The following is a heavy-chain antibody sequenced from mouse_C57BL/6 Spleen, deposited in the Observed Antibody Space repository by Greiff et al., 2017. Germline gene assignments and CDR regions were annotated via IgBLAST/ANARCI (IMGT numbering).Heavy chain of an antibody. CDR1: GYTFTDYY. J-gene: IGHJ3*01. V-gene: IGHV1-26*01. D-gene: IGHD2-10*02. Sequence: EVQLQQSGPELVKPGASVKISCKASGYTFTDYYMNWVKQSHGKSLEWIGDINPNNGGTSYNQKFKGKATLTVDKSSSTAYMELRSLTSEDSAVYYCARGGYGNYGFAYWCQGTLVTVSA. CDR2: INPNNGGT. CDR3: ARGGYGNYGFAY.